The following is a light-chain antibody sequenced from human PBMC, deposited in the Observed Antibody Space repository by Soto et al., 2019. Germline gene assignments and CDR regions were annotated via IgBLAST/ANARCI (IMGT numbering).Light chain of an antibody. J-gene: IGKJ5*01. Sequence: AILMTQSPSSQSASVGDRVTITFRASQAIRNDLGWYEQKPGKAPKLLIYAASRLPSEVPSRFSGSGSGTDFTLTISSLQAEDFATYYCLQDYNYPPTVGQGTRLEIK. CDR2: AAS. V-gene: IGKV1-6*02. CDR3: LQDYNYPPT. CDR1: QAIRND.